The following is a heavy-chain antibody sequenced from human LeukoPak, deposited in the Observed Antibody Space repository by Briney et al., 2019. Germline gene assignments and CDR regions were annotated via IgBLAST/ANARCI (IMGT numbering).Heavy chain of an antibody. V-gene: IGHV3-7*03. Sequence: AGGSLRLSCAASGFTFSSYWMNWVRQAPGKGLELVANIKQDGSEKYYVDSVKGRFTISRDNAKNSLYLQMNSLRAEDTAVYYCHCSSTSCTNWFDPWGQGTLVTVSS. CDR2: IKQDGSEK. CDR1: GFTFSSYW. D-gene: IGHD2-2*01. CDR3: HCSSTSCTNWFDP. J-gene: IGHJ5*02.